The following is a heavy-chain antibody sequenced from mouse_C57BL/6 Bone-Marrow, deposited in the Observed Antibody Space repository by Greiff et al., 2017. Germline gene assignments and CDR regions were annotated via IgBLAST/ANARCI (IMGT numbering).Heavy chain of an antibody. Sequence: QVQLQQSGAELMKPGASVKLSCKATGYTFTGYWIEWVKQRPGHGLEWIGEILPGSGSTNYNEKFKGKATFTADTSSNTAYMQRSSLKTEDSAIDYCAKELIYYYGSSYFYWYFDVWGTGTTVTVSS. J-gene: IGHJ1*03. CDR3: AKELIYYYGSSYFYWYFDV. D-gene: IGHD1-1*01. V-gene: IGHV1-9*01. CDR1: GYTFTGYW. CDR2: ILPGSGST.